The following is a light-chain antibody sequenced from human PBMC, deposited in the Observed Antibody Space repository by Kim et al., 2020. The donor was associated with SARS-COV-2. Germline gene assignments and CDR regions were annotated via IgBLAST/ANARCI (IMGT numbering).Light chain of an antibody. CDR3: QSFDTSLGGSVV. CDR2: TNI. V-gene: IGLV1-40*01. J-gene: IGLJ3*02. CDR1: GANFD. Sequence: QLVLTQPPSVSGAPGQSVVISCTGANFDVHWYQQSPGTAPRLLIFTNINRPSGVPDRFSGSRSGTSASLAITGLQPDDEADYYCQSFDTSLGGSVVFGGGTQLTVL.